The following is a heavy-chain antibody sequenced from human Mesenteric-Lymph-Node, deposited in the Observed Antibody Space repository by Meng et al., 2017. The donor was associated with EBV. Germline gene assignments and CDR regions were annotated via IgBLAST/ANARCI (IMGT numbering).Heavy chain of an antibody. D-gene: IGHD6-19*01. V-gene: IGHV4-34*02. CDR2: INHSGST. Sequence: QVQLKQGGAGLLKPSETLALTGGVTGGSFGGYYWTWIRQPPGKGLEWIGEINHSGSTNYNPSLKSRVTISLDTSKNQISLKLTSVTAADTAVYYCAKTGSSGWSDLDYWGRGILVTVSS. CDR1: GGSFGGYY. CDR3: AKTGSSGWSDLDY. J-gene: IGHJ4*02.